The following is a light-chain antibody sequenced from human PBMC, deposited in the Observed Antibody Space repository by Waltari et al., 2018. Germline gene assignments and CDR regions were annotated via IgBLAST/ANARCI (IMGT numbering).Light chain of an antibody. CDR2: YNSDSEK. CDR1: SDINVGDFN. CDR3: MFWPSKVWV. Sequence: QPVLTQPPSSSASPGESARLTCTLPSDINVGDFNIYWYQQKPGSPPRFLLYYNSDSEKAQGSGVPSRFSGSKDASSNAGILLISGLQSEDEADYYCMFWPSKVWVFGGGTKLTVL. J-gene: IGLJ3*02. V-gene: IGLV5-37*01.